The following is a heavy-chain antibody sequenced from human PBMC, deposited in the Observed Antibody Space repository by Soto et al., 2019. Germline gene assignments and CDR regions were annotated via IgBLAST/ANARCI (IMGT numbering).Heavy chain of an antibody. CDR2: ISSSSRYI. J-gene: IGHJ4*02. D-gene: IGHD2-2*01. V-gene: IGHV3-21*06. CDR1: GFAFCTYS. Sequence: PGGSLRLSCAASGFAFCTYSMNWVRQAPGKGLEWVSSISSSSRYIHYVDSVKGRFSISRDNAKNCLYLQMSSLRVEDTGVYYCAGDDWGPAHIRGQATPVTVSS. CDR3: AGDDWGPAHI.